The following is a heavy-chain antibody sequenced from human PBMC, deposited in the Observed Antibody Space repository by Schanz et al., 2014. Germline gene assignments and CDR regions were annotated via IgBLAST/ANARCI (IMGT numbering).Heavy chain of an antibody. Sequence: QVQLVQSGAEVKKPGASVRVSCKASGYTFTGYYMNWVRQAPGQGLEWMGWINPNSGGTDYAQKFQGRVTMTSDTSISTAYMVLSRLRSDDTAIYYCTKDVDWGYQVDYYYYGMDVWGQGTTVTVSS. CDR3: TKDVDWGYQVDYYYYGMDV. V-gene: IGHV1-2*02. D-gene: IGHD3-16*01. CDR2: INPNSGGT. J-gene: IGHJ6*02. CDR1: GYTFTGYY.